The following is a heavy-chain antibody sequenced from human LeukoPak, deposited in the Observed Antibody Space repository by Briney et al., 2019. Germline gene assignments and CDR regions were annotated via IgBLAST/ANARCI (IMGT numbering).Heavy chain of an antibody. CDR1: GYTFTSYD. CDR3: ARSAPGSSFSGGRCPYFDY. Sequence: GASVKVSCKASGYTFTSYDINWVRQATGQGLEWMGWVNPNSGHTGFAQKFQGRVSMTSNTSISTAYMEVRSLRSEDTAVYYCARSAPGSSFSGGRCPYFDYWGQGTLVSVSS. J-gene: IGHJ4*01. D-gene: IGHD2-15*01. V-gene: IGHV1-8*01. CDR2: VNPNSGHT.